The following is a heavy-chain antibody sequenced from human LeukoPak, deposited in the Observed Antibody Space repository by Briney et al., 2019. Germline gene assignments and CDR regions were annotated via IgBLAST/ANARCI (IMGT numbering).Heavy chain of an antibody. D-gene: IGHD6-19*01. CDR2: IDHSGST. CDR3: ASHSSGWRFDY. V-gene: IGHV4-34*01. CDR1: GGSFSGYY. J-gene: IGHJ4*02. Sequence: SETLSLTCAVYGGSFSGYYWSWIRQPPGKGLEWIGEIDHSGSTNYNPSLKSRVTISVDTSKNQFSLKLSSVTAADTAVYYCASHSSGWRFDYWGQGTLVTVSS.